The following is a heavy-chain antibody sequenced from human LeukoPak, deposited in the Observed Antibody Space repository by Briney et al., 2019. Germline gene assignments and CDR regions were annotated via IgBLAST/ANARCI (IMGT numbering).Heavy chain of an antibody. J-gene: IGHJ4*02. V-gene: IGHV4-39*07. CDR2: IYYSGTT. Sequence: SQTLSLTCTASGGSISSSSYYWGCIRQPPGKGLEWIGSIYYSGTTDYNPSLKSRVTISVDTSKNQFSLKLSSVTAADTAVYYCARGAITGYSSGWPFFDYWGQGSLVTVSS. CDR1: GGSISSSSYY. D-gene: IGHD6-19*01. CDR3: ARGAITGYSSGWPFFDY.